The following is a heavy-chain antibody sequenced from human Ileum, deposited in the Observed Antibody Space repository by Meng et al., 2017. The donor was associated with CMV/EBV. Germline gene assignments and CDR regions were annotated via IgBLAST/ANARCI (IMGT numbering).Heavy chain of an antibody. Sequence: QVQLVEPGGGAVQPGRSLRLSCAASGFTFSDAAMDWVRQAPGKGLEWVATVSHDGKKVFYRDTVEGRFTVSRDNSKNTLYLQMNSLGLEDTAVYYCARGYANFFDFWGPGALVTVSS. V-gene: IGHV3-30*04. J-gene: IGHJ4*02. CDR1: GFTFSDAA. CDR3: ARGYANFFDF. CDR2: VSHDGKKV. D-gene: IGHD3-16*01.